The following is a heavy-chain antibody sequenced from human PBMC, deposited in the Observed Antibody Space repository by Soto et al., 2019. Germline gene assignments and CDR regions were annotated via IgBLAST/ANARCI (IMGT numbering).Heavy chain of an antibody. CDR1: GFTFSTYW. D-gene: IGHD1-20*01. Sequence: EVQLVESGGDLVQPGGSLRLSCAASGFTFSTYWMSWVRQAPGKGLEWVANIHETGNEKRYADSVMGRFTISRDNAKNSVTLHMNSLRAGDTAVYFCVRDGISGTNRIDYFEHWGQGTLVIVSS. CDR3: VRDGISGTNRIDYFEH. CDR2: IHETGNEK. V-gene: IGHV3-7*01. J-gene: IGHJ4*02.